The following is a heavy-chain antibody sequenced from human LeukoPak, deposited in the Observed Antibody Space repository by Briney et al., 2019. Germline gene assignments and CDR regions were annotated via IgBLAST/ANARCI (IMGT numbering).Heavy chain of an antibody. CDR1: GFTFSNYA. J-gene: IGHJ4*02. CDR2: ISGSGGFT. Sequence: QPGGSLRLSCAASGFTFSNYAMSWVRQAPGKGLEWVSTISGSGGFTYYADSVKGRFTISRDNSKNTLYLQMNSLRAEDTAVYYCAKLSGDYYFDYWGQGTLVTVSS. D-gene: IGHD4-17*01. CDR3: AKLSGDYYFDY. V-gene: IGHV3-23*01.